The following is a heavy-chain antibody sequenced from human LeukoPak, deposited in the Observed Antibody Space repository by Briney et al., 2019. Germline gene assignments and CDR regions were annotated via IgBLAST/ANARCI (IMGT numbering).Heavy chain of an antibody. J-gene: IGHJ4*02. CDR2: ISDDGRNK. CDR1: GFTFNNYG. Sequence: PGGSLRLSCAASGFTFNNYGMHYVRQAPGKGLEWVAVISDDGRNKNYADSVKGRFTISRDNSKNTLYLQMNSLRAEDTAVYYCAKDLLAVAGRNDYWGQGTLVTVSS. V-gene: IGHV3-30*18. CDR3: AKDLLAVAGRNDY. D-gene: IGHD6-19*01.